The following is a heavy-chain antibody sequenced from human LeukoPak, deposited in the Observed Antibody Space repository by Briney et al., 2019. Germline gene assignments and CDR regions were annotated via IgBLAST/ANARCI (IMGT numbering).Heavy chain of an antibody. D-gene: IGHD6-13*01. Sequence: GGSQRLSCEASGFTFTKYAMSWVRQAPGRGLEWVSVISDSGDSTYYADSVKGRFTISRDNSKTTLYLQMSSLRAEDTAIYYCAKDAARGAAAGTRGDYWGQGTPVTVSS. CDR3: AKDAARGAAAGTRGDY. CDR1: GFTFTKYA. J-gene: IGHJ4*02. CDR2: ISDSGDST. V-gene: IGHV3-23*01.